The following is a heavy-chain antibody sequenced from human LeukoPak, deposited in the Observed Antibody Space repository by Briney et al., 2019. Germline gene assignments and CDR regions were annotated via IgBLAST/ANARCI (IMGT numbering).Heavy chain of an antibody. CDR3: ASCSGGSCYSGSVGYYYYGMDV. J-gene: IGHJ6*02. CDR2: ISSSSSYI. V-gene: IGHV3-21*01. Sequence: GGSLRLSCAASGFTFSSYSMNWVRQAPGKGLEWVSSISSSSSYIYYADSVKGRFTISRDNAKNSLYLQMNSLRAEDTAVYYCASCSGGSCYSGSVGYYYYGMDVWGQWTPVTVSS. CDR1: GFTFSSYS. D-gene: IGHD2-15*01.